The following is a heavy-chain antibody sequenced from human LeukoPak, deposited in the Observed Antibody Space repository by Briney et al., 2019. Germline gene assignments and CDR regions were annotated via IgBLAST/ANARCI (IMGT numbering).Heavy chain of an antibody. V-gene: IGHV1-69*04. CDR3: ARSLGYCSSTSCPFDY. CDR1: GGTFSSYA. D-gene: IGHD2-2*01. Sequence: ASVKVSCKASGGTFSSYAISWVRRAPGQGLEWMGRIIPIFGIANYAQKFQGRVTITADKSTSTAYMELSSLRSEDTAVYYCARSLGYCSSTSCPFDYWGQGTLVTVSS. CDR2: IIPIFGIA. J-gene: IGHJ4*02.